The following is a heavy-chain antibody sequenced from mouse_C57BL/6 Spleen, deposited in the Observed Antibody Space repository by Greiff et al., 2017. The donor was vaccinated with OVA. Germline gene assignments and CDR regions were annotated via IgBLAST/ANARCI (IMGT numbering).Heavy chain of an antibody. V-gene: IGHV1-9*01. CDR2: ILPGSGST. CDR1: GYTFTGYW. D-gene: IGHD2-4*01. CDR3: ARRGDYDDLYYAMDY. Sequence: QVQLQQSGAELMKPGASVKLSCKATGYTFTGYWIEWVKQRPGHGLEWIGEILPGSGSTNYTEKFKGKATFTADTSSNTAYMQLSSLTTEDSAIYYCARRGDYDDLYYAMDYWGQGTSVTVSS. J-gene: IGHJ4*01.